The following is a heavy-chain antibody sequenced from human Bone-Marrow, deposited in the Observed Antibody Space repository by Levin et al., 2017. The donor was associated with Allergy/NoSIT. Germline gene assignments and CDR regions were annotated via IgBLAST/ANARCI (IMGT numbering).Heavy chain of an antibody. CDR1: GYTFTSYD. CDR3: ARGVNGEYQLLWPIRSGWFDP. CDR2: MNPNSGNT. D-gene: IGHD2-2*01. V-gene: IGHV1-8*01. Sequence: ASVKVSCKASGYTFTSYDINWVRQATGQGLEWMGWMNPNSGNTGYAQKFQGRVTMTRNTSISTAYMELSSLRSEDTAVYYCARGVNGEYQLLWPIRSGWFDPWGQGTLVTVSS. J-gene: IGHJ5*02.